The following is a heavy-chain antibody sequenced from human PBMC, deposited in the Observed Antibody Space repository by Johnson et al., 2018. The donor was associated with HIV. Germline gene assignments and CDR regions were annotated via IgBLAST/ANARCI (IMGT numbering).Heavy chain of an antibody. CDR1: GFTFDDYA. V-gene: IGHV3-9*01. D-gene: IGHD6-19*01. J-gene: IGHJ3*02. Sequence: VQLVESGGGLVQPGRSLRLSCAPSGFTFDDYAMHWVRQAPGKGLVWVSGLSWNSANIAYSDSVRGRFTIARDNAKNSLHLQMNSLRAEDTAFYYCAKARVRYSSDVDALDIWGQGTMVTVSS. CDR3: AKARVRYSSDVDALDI. CDR2: LSWNSANI.